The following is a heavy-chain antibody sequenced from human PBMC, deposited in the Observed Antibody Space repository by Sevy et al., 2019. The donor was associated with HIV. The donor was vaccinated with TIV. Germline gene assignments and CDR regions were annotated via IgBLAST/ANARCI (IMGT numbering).Heavy chain of an antibody. J-gene: IGHJ6*02. CDR3: ARGPLSGDIVVVPAAIHYYYYGMDV. D-gene: IGHD2-2*02. CDR1: GGSFSGYY. V-gene: IGHV4-34*01. CDR2: INHSGST. Sequence: SETLSLTCAVYGGSFSGYYWSWIRQPPGKGLEWIGEINHSGSTNYNPSLKSRVTISVDTSKNQFSLKLSCVTAADTVVYYLARGPLSGDIVVVPAAIHYYYYGMDVWGQGTTVTVSS.